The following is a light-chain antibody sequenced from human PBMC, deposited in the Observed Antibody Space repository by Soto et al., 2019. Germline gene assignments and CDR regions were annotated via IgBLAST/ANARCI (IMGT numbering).Light chain of an antibody. CDR2: YDN. J-gene: IGLJ1*01. CDR3: QVWDSSSDHYV. V-gene: IGLV3-21*04. Sequence: SYELTQPPSESVAPGEKASITCGGDKIGRKSVHWYQQRPGQAPVLVMYYDNDRPSEIPERFSGSNSGNTATLSISRVEAGDEADYYCQVWDSSSDHYVFGTGTKLTVL. CDR1: KIGRKS.